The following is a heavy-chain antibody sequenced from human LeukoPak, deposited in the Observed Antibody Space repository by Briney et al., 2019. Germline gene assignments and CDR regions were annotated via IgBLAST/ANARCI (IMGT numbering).Heavy chain of an antibody. CDR2: IGAYNGDT. D-gene: IGHD2-15*01. J-gene: IGHJ4*02. Sequence: GASVKVSCKPSGYTFTSFGISWVRQAPGQGLEWMGWIGAYNGDTNYAQKFQGRVTMTTDTSTSTAYMDLRSLRSGDTAVYYCTRDHCRGDNCPSFDYWGQGTLVTVSS. V-gene: IGHV1-18*04. CDR3: TRDHCRGDNCPSFDY. CDR1: GYTFTSFG.